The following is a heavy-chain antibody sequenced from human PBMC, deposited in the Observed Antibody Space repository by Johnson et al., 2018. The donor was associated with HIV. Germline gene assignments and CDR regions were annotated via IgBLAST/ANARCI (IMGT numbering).Heavy chain of an antibody. J-gene: IGHJ3*02. CDR1: GFTFTNVW. CDR3: ATLGVVIATRDAFDI. CDR2: IKSRTDGGTT. D-gene: IGHD2-21*01. V-gene: IGHV3-15*01. Sequence: VQLVESGGGLVKPGGSLRFSCAVSGFTFTNVWMNWVRQVPGKGLEWVGRIKSRTDGGTTDYAAPVKGRFSISKDDSKNTLYLQMNSLKIEDTAVYYCATLGVVIATRDAFDIWGQGTMVTVSS.